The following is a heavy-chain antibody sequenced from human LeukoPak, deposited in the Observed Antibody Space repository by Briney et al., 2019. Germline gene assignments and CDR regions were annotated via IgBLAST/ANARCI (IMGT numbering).Heavy chain of an antibody. Sequence: AGSLKLSCAASGFTFSSYWMHWVRQAPGKGLVWVSRINSDGSSTSYADSVKGRFTISRDNAKNTLYLQMNSLRAEDTAVYYCAREALDTLAFDYWGQGTMATVSS. V-gene: IGHV3-74*01. CDR1: GFTFSSYW. J-gene: IGHJ4*02. D-gene: IGHD2-2*02. CDR2: INSDGSST. CDR3: AREALDTLAFDY.